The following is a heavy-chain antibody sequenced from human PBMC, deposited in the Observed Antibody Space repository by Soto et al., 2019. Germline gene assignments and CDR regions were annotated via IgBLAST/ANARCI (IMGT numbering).Heavy chain of an antibody. D-gene: IGHD6-19*01. CDR3: AREDSYGWSGESLEV. V-gene: IGHV4-34*01. CDR1: GDSLRGQS. Sequence: SETLSLTCAVVGDSLRGQSWNWIRQSPGKGLEWIGELDESGGTNYNRSLKSRAIISDDTSKNQFSLTLTSVTVADTAVYSCAREDSYGWSGESLEVWPQGTTVTVSS. CDR2: LDESGGT. J-gene: IGHJ6*02.